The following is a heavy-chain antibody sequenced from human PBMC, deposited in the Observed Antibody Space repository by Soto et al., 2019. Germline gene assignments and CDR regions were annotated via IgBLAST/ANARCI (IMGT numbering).Heavy chain of an antibody. D-gene: IGHD6-6*01. J-gene: IGHJ6*02. V-gene: IGHV4-59*01. CDR2: IYYSGST. CDR3: AGRGQLVWRGGVHYYYGMDV. CDR1: GGSISSYY. Sequence: SETLSLTCTVSGGSISSYYWSWIRQPPGKRLEWIGYIYYSGSTNYNPSLKSRVTISVDTSKNQFSLKLSSVTAADTAVYYCAGRGQLVWRGGVHYYYGMDVWGQGXTVTVYS.